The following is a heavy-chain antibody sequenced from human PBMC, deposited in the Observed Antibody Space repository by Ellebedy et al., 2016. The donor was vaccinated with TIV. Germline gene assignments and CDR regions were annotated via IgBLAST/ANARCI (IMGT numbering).Heavy chain of an antibody. CDR2: ISSDGTKT. D-gene: IGHD4-17*01. CDR1: GFTSSSYA. J-gene: IGHJ4*02. Sequence: PGGSLRLSCAASGFTSSSYAMHWVRQAPGKGLEWVAVISSDGTKTYYADSVRGRFTISRDNSKNSLFLQMNSLRPEGTAVYYCARGQIPYADYDLYYFDYWGQGTLVTVSS. CDR3: ARGQIPYADYDLYYFDY. V-gene: IGHV3-30*04.